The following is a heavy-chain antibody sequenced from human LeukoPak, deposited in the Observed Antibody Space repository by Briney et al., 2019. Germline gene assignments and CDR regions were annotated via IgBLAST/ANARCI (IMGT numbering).Heavy chain of an antibody. CDR1: GGSISSYY. CDR3: ARDTNWGPQM. CDR2: IDYSGST. J-gene: IGHJ4*02. V-gene: IGHV4-59*01. Sequence: SETLSLTCTFSGGSISSYYWSWIRQPPGKGLEWIGYIDYSGSTNYNPSLKSRVTMSVNTSRNQFSLKLSSVTAADTAVYYCARDTNWGPQMWGQGTLVTVSS. D-gene: IGHD7-27*01.